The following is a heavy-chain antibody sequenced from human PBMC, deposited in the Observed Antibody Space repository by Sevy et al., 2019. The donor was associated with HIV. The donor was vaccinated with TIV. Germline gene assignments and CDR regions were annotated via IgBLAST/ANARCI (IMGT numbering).Heavy chain of an antibody. CDR3: ARRTTATSRIDY. D-gene: IGHD1-1*01. CDR2: IYHSGTT. CDR1: GYSIGSDCN. J-gene: IGHJ4*02. Sequence: SETLSLTCTVSGYSIGSDCNWGWIRQPPGKGLEWIGNIYHSGTTYYNPSLTGRVTISLDTSKKQFFLKLSSVTAADTAVYYCARRTTATSRIDYWGQGTLVTVSS. V-gene: IGHV4-38-2*02.